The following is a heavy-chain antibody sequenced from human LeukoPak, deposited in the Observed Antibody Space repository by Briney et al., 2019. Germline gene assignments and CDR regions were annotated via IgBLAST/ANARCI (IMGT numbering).Heavy chain of an antibody. CDR3: AKDLQGYFDY. CDR1: GFTFNNYV. Sequence: GGSLRLSCAASGFTFNNYVMSWVRQAPGKGLEWVSSISGDGGSTYYADSVKGRFTISRDNSKNTLYLQMNSLRAEDTAVYYCAKDLQGYFDYWGQGTLVTVSS. J-gene: IGHJ4*02. CDR2: ISGDGGST. V-gene: IGHV3-23*01.